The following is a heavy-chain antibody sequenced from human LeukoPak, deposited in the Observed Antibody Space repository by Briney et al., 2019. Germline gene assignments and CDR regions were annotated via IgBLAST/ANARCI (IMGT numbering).Heavy chain of an antibody. CDR2: ISSSGSTI. D-gene: IGHD3-3*01. CDR3: ARTYYDFWSGYYGSIDY. Sequence: PGGSLRLSCAASRFTFSDYYMSWIRQAPGKGLEWVSYISSSGSTIYYADSVKGRFTISRDNAKNSLYLQMNSRRAEDTAVFYCARTYYDFWSGYYGSIDYWGQGTLVTVSS. J-gene: IGHJ4*02. CDR1: RFTFSDYY. V-gene: IGHV3-11*04.